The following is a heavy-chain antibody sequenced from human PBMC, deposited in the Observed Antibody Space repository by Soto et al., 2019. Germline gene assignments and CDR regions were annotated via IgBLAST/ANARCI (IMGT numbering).Heavy chain of an antibody. V-gene: IGHV4-4*02. CDR2: IYHSGST. CDR1: SGSISSSNW. J-gene: IGHJ4*02. Sequence: QVQLQESGPGLVKPSGTLSLTCAVSSGSISSSNWWSWVRQPPGKGLEWSGEIYHSGSTNYNPSLQVRVTISVDKSKNQFSLELSSVTAADTAVYYCAIARRGYYGDFDYWGQGTLGTGSS. D-gene: IGHD3-3*01. CDR3: AIARRGYYGDFDY.